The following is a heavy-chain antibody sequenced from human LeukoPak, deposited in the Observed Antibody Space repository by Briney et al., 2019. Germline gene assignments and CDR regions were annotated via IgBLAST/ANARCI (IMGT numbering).Heavy chain of an antibody. CDR1: GFMFNAYW. CDR3: ARDRVAYYYYYMDV. Sequence: GGSLRLSCTGSGFMFNAYWMTWVRKAPGMGLEWVGNIRQDGGEIFYVDSVRGRFTISRDNAKNSLYLQMNSLRAEDTAVYYCARDRVAYYYYYMDVWGKGTTVTVSS. V-gene: IGHV3-7*01. CDR2: IRQDGGEI. J-gene: IGHJ6*03. D-gene: IGHD2-15*01.